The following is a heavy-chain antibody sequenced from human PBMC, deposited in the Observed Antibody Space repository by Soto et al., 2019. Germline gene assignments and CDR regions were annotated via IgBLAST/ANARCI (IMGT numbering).Heavy chain of an antibody. CDR2: ISAYSGST. CDR3: ARDCTKSSSLPYYFDY. V-gene: IGHV1-18*01. D-gene: IGHD6-13*01. Sequence: QVQLVQSGAEVKKPGASVKVSCKASGYTFTTYGISWVRQAPGQGLEWMGWISAYSGSTKFAQKLQGRVTMTTDTSTTTAYMELRSLTSDDTAVYYCARDCTKSSSLPYYFDYWGQGTLVTVSS. CDR1: GYTFTTYG. J-gene: IGHJ4*02.